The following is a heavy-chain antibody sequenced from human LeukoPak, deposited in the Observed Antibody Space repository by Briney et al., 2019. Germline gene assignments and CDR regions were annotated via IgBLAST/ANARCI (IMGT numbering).Heavy chain of an antibody. CDR3: AKVKGGSGFYYGIDV. J-gene: IGHJ6*02. CDR1: GFTFSSYA. Sequence: GGSLRLSCAASGFTFSSYAMSWVRQAPGKGLEWVSAISGSGGSTYYADSVKGRFTISRDNSKNTLYLQMNSLRAEDTAVYYCAKVKGGSGFYYGIDVWGQGTTVTVSS. V-gene: IGHV3-23*01. D-gene: IGHD6-19*01. CDR2: ISGSGGST.